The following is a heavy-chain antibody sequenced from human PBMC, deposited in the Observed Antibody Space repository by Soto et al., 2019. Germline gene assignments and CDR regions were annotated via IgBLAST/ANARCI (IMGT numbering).Heavy chain of an antibody. J-gene: IGHJ5*02. Sequence: SETLSLTCAVYGGSFSGYYWSWIRQPPGKGLEWIGEINHSGSTNYNPSLKSRVTISVDTSKNQFSLKLSSVTAADTAVYYCPRRWYCSSTSCWIDYNWFDPWGQGTLVTVSS. CDR3: PRRWYCSSTSCWIDYNWFDP. D-gene: IGHD2-2*01. CDR2: INHSGST. CDR1: GGSFSGYY. V-gene: IGHV4-34*01.